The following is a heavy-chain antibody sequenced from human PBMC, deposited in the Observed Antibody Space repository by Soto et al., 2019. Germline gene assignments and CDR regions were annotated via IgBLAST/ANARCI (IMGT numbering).Heavy chain of an antibody. CDR2: IIPIFGTA. Sequence: QVQLVQSGAEVKKPGSSVKVSCKASGGTFSSYAISWVRQAPGQGLEWMGGIIPIFGTANYAQKFQGRVTITADKSTSTAYMELSSLRSEDTAVYYCARQTLLRGYSYEGWFDPWGQGTLVTVSS. CDR1: GGTFSSYA. D-gene: IGHD5-18*01. V-gene: IGHV1-69*06. CDR3: ARQTLLRGYSYEGWFDP. J-gene: IGHJ5*02.